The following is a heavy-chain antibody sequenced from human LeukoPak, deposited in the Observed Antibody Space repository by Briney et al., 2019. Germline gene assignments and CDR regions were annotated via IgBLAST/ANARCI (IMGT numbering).Heavy chain of an antibody. D-gene: IGHD1-1*01. CDR1: VFTFSEYD. CDR2: IGTAGDT. Sequence: PGGSLRLSCAASVFTFSEYDMHSVRQATGKGLECVSAIGTAGDTYYTGSVKGRFTISRENAKNSLYLQMNSLRAGDTAVYYCARVAKERVGGVYYFDYWGQGTLVTVSS. V-gene: IGHV3-13*01. J-gene: IGHJ4*02. CDR3: ARVAKERVGGVYYFDY.